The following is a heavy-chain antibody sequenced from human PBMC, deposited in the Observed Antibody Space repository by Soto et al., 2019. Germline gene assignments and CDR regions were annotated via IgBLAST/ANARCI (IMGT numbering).Heavy chain of an antibody. CDR1: GYTFTSCG. CDR3: VSLSGCGGGSCYIPDY. J-gene: IGHJ4*02. Sequence: QVQLVQSGAEVMQPGASVKVSCKASGYTFTSCGISWVRQAPGQGLEWMGWISAYNGNTNYAQNFQGRVTMTTDTSPSTAYMELRSLISDDTAVYYCVSLSGCGGGSCYIPDYWGQGTLLTVSS. D-gene: IGHD2-15*01. CDR2: ISAYNGNT. V-gene: IGHV1-18*01.